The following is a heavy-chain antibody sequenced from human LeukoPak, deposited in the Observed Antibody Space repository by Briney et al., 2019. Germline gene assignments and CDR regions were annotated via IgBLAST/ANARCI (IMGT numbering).Heavy chain of an antibody. CDR1: GFTFSSYE. CDR2: ISSSGSTI. J-gene: IGHJ4*02. Sequence: PGGSLRLSCAASGFTFSSYEMNWVRQAPGKGLEWVSYISSSGSTIYYADSVKGRSTISRDNAKNSLYLQMNSLRAEDTAVYYCAREPDYGLDYWGQGTLVTVSS. CDR3: AREPDYGLDY. D-gene: IGHD4-17*01. V-gene: IGHV3-48*03.